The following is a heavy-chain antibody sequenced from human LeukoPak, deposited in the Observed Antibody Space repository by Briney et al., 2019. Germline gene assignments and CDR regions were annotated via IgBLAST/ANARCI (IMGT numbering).Heavy chain of an antibody. D-gene: IGHD2-8*01. Sequence: GGTLRLSCAASGFTFSCYSMNWVRQPPGKGLEWVSYISSSSSAIYYPDSVQGRLTISRDNAKNLLYLQMNSLKAEDTAGHYRARGGYCTNGVCYSTSPFDYWGQGTLVTVSS. CDR2: ISSSSSAI. CDR1: GFTFSCYS. V-gene: IGHV3-48*01. J-gene: IGHJ4*02. CDR3: ARGGYCTNGVCYSTSPFDY.